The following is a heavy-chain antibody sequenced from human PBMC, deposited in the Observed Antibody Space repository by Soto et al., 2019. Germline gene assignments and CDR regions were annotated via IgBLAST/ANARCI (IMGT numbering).Heavy chain of an antibody. CDR2: ISLAGDT. V-gene: IGHV3-66*01. J-gene: IGHJ6*02. Sequence: GGSLRLSCAASGFSVSLNYMSWFRQAPGKGLEWVSAISLAGDTYHADSVKGRFTMSRDSSKNTLFLQMESLRVEDTAVYYCARAMIRGKKYYGMDVWGQGTTVTVSS. D-gene: IGHD3-10*01. CDR1: GFSVSLNY. CDR3: ARAMIRGKKYYGMDV.